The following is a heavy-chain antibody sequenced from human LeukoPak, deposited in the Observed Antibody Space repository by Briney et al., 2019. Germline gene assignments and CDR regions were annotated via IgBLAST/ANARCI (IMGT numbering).Heavy chain of an antibody. D-gene: IGHD3-16*01. J-gene: IGHJ4*02. Sequence: GGSLRLSCAASGFTFSDYGMHWVRQAPGKGLEWVAFIPYDGSNQYYADSVRGRFTISRDNSKDALYLQMSSLGPEDTALYYCVKDTLLTGDTWGQGTLVTVS. V-gene: IGHV3-30*02. CDR3: VKDTLLTGDT. CDR1: GFTFSDYG. CDR2: IPYDGSNQ.